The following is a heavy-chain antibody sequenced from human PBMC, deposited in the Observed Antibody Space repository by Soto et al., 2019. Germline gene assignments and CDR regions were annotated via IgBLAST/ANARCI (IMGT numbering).Heavy chain of an antibody. Sequence: ASVKVSCKASGGTFSSYAISWVRQAPGQGLEWMGGIIPIFGTANYAQKFQGRVTITADKSTSTAYMELTRLTSDDTAMYYCARKHLRDYIRWSLDPWGQGTLVTVSS. CDR1: GGTFSSYA. CDR3: ARKHLRDYIRWSLDP. CDR2: IIPIFGTA. J-gene: IGHJ5*02. D-gene: IGHD3-16*01. V-gene: IGHV1-69*06.